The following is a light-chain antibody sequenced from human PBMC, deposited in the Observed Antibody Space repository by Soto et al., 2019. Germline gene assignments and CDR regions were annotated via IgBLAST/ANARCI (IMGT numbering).Light chain of an antibody. Sequence: SYELTQPPSVSVSPGQTASITCSGDKLGDKYICWYQHKAGQSPVVVIFQDNKRPSGIPERFSGSRSGNTATLTISGTQAMDEADYYCQAWDSSIHCFFGTGTKLTVL. V-gene: IGLV3-1*01. CDR1: KLGDKY. CDR3: QAWDSSIHCF. CDR2: QDN. J-gene: IGLJ1*01.